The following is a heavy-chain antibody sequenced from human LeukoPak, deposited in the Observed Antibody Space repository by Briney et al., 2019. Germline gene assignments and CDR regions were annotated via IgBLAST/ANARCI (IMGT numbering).Heavy chain of an antibody. V-gene: IGHV3-7*01. J-gene: IGHJ4*02. CDR3: ARLIVRGPGHFDY. D-gene: IGHD3-10*01. CDR2: IKQDGSEK. CDR1: GFTFSSYW. Sequence: LTGGSLRLSCAASGFTFSSYWMSWVRQAPGKGLEWVANIKQDGSEKYYVDSVKGRFTISRDNAKNSLYLQMDSLRAEDTAVYYCARLIVRGPGHFDYWGQGTLVTVSS.